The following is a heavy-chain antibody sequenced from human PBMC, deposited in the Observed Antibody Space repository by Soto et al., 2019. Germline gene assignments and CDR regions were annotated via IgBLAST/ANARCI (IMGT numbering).Heavy chain of an antibody. V-gene: IGHV1-46*01. CDR3: ARDREQLSHDSSGRPRLAFDI. J-gene: IGHJ3*02. CDR1: GYTFTSYY. CDR2: IIPSGGST. Sequence: ASVKVSCKASGYTFTSYYMHWVRQAPGQGLEWMGIIIPSGGSTSYAQKFQGRVTMTRDTSTSTVYMELSSLRSEDTAVYYCARDREQLSHDSSGRPRLAFDIWGQGTMVTVSS. D-gene: IGHD3-22*01.